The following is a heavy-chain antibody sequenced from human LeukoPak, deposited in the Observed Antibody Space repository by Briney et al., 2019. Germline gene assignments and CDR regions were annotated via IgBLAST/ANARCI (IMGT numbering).Heavy chain of an antibody. V-gene: IGHV4-59*01. D-gene: IGHD2-8*01. Sequence: SETLSRTCTVSGGSISSYYWSWIRQPPGKGLEWIGYIYYSGSTDYNPSLKSRVTISIDTSKNQFSLKLSSVTAADTAVYYCARDGYNGVGYFDLWGRGTLVTVSS. CDR1: GGSISSYY. CDR3: ARDGYNGVGYFDL. J-gene: IGHJ2*01. CDR2: IYYSGST.